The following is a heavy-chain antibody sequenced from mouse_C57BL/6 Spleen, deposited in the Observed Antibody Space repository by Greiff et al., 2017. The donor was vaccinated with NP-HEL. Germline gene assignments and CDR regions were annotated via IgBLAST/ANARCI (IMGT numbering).Heavy chain of an antibody. CDR1: GYAFSSSW. CDR2: IYPGDGDT. Sequence: QVQLQQSGPELVKPGASVKISCKASGYAFSSSWMNWVKQRPGKGLEWIGRIYPGDGDTNYNGKFKGNATLTADKSSSTAYMQLSSLTSEDSAVYFCARSHDGYYGFDYWGQGTTLTVSS. J-gene: IGHJ2*01. CDR3: ARSHDGYYGFDY. V-gene: IGHV1-82*01. D-gene: IGHD2-3*01.